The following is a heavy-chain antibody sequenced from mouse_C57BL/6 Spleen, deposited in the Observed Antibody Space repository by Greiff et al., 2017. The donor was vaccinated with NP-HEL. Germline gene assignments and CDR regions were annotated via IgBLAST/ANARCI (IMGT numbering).Heavy chain of an antibody. CDR2: ISYSGST. CDR1: GYSITSDY. V-gene: IGHV3-8*01. Sequence: EVNVVESGPGLAKPSQTLSLTCSVTGYSITSDYWNWIRKFPGNKLEYMGYISYSGSTYYNPSLKSRISITRDTSKNQYYLQLNSVTTEDTATYYCARSGDYDGAWFAYWGQGTLVTVSA. D-gene: IGHD2-4*01. J-gene: IGHJ3*01. CDR3: ARSGDYDGAWFAY.